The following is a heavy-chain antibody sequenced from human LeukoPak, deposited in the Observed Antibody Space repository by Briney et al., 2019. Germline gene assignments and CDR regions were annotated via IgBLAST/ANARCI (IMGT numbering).Heavy chain of an antibody. CDR3: ARSLDYYDSSGSLGFDY. Sequence: SETLSLTCTVSGASISSSYWSWIRQPPGKGLEWIGYIYYSGSTKYNPSLKSRLTISVDTSKNQFSLKLSSVTAADTAVYYCARSLDYYDSSGSLGFDYWGQGTLVTVSS. CDR2: IYYSGST. V-gene: IGHV4-59*01. D-gene: IGHD3-22*01. CDR1: GASISSSY. J-gene: IGHJ4*02.